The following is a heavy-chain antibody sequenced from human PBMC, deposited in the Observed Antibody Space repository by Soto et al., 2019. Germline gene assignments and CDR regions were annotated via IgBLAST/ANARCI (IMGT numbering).Heavy chain of an antibody. CDR3: ARYIIEACIGSHNWLDP. CDR2: IYYTGTT. V-gene: IGHV4-59*01. CDR1: GGSISNYY. J-gene: IGHJ5*02. Sequence: LSLTCTVSGGSISNYYWSWIRQPPGKELEWIGYIYYTGTTNYNPSLKSRVTISIDTTKNQFSLKLRSVNAADTAVYYCARYIIEACIGSHNWLDPWGQGNMVAVSS. D-gene: IGHD1-26*01.